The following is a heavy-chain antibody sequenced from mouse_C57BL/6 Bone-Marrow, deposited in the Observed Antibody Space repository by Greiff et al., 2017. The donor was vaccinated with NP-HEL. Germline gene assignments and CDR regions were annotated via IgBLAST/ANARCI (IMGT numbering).Heavy chain of an antibody. CDR3: ARGGSRFAY. CDR1: GFNIKDYY. Sequence: EVQLQHSGAELVKPGASVKLSCTASGFNIKDYYMHWVKQRTEQGLEWIGRIDPEDGETKYAPKFQGKATITADTSSNTAYLQLSSLTSEDTAVYYCARGGSRFAYWGQGTLVTVSA. V-gene: IGHV14-2*01. J-gene: IGHJ3*01. CDR2: IDPEDGET.